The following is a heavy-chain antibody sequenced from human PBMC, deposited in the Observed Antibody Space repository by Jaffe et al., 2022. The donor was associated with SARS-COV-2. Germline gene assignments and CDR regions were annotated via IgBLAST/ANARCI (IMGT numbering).Heavy chain of an antibody. J-gene: IGHJ6*02. CDR3: ARLRIDYYDSSGYPLQYGMDV. V-gene: IGHV5-51*01. CDR2: IYPGDSDT. Sequence: EVQLVQSGAEVKKPGESLKISCKGSGYSFTSYWIGWVRQMPGKGLEWMGIIYPGDSDTRYSPSFQGQVTISADKSISTAYLQWSSLKASDTAMYYCARLRIDYYDSSGYPLQYGMDVWGQGTTVTVSS. D-gene: IGHD3-22*01. CDR1: GYSFTSYW.